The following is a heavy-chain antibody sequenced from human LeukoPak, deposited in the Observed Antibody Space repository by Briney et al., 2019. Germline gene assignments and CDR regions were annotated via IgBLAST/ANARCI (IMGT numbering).Heavy chain of an antibody. J-gene: IGHJ4*02. CDR3: ARDPFGSSFSVDY. CDR1: GVSFSGHW. CDR2: ISSGGSTI. Sequence: PGGSLRLSCSGSGVSFSGHWMHWVRQAPGKGLEWVSYISSGGSTIYYADSVKGRFTISRDNAKNSLYLQMNSLRAEDTAVYYCARDPFGSSFSVDYWGQGTLVTVSS. V-gene: IGHV3-48*04. D-gene: IGHD6-13*01.